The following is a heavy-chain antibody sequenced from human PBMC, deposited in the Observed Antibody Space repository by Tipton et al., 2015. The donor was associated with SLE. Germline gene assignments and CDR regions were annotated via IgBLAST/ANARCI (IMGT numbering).Heavy chain of an antibody. D-gene: IGHD2-21*02. Sequence: SLRLSCAASGFTFSNYWMHWVRQSPGKGLVWVSRINRDGTSTAYADSVKGRFTISRDNAKNTLYLQMNSLRPDDAAVYYCVRGDMKGDDYFDGWGQGTLVTVSS. V-gene: IGHV3-74*01. J-gene: IGHJ4*02. CDR1: GFTFSNYW. CDR3: VRGDMKGDDYFDG. CDR2: INRDGTST.